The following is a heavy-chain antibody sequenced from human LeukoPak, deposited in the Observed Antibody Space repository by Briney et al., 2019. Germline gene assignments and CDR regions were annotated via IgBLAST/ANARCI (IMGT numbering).Heavy chain of an antibody. Sequence: SETLSLTCAVYGGSFSGYYWSWIRQPPGKGLEWIGEIKHSGSTNYNPTLKSRVTISVDTSKNQFSLKLNSVTAADTAVYYCARARNCSGGSCYRGTWFDPWGQGTLVTVSS. J-gene: IGHJ5*02. V-gene: IGHV4-34*01. CDR1: GGSFSGYY. CDR2: IKHSGST. CDR3: ARARNCSGGSCYRGTWFDP. D-gene: IGHD2-15*01.